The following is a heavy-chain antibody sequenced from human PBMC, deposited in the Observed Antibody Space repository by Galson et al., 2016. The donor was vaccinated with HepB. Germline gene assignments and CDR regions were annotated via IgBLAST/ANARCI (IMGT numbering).Heavy chain of an antibody. D-gene: IGHD2/OR15-2a*01. J-gene: IGHJ4*02. CDR3: ARGAYFPYFEN. CDR1: GGSINNYY. CDR2: IYYSGST. V-gene: IGHV4-59*01. Sequence: SETLSLTCTVSGGSINNYYWSWIRQPPGKGLEWIGYIYYSGSTKYNPSLKSRVTILLDTPKDRFSLKLTSMTAADTAVYYCARGAYFPYFENWGQGTLVTVSS.